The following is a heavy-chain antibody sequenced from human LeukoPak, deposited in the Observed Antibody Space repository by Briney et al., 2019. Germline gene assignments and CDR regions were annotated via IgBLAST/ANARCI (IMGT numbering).Heavy chain of an antibody. CDR2: ISWNSGSI. J-gene: IGHJ4*02. D-gene: IGHD3-22*01. CDR3: AKEGAYYYDSSGLR. V-gene: IGHV3-9*01. CDR1: GFTFDDYA. Sequence: GRSLRLSCAASGFTFDDYAMHWVRQAPGKGLEWVSGISWNSGSIGYADSVKGRFTISRDNAKNSLYLQMNSLRAEDTALYYCAKEGAYYYDSSGLRWGQGTLATVSS.